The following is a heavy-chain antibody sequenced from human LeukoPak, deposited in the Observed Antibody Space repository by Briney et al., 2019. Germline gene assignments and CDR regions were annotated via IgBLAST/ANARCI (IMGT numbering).Heavy chain of an antibody. V-gene: IGHV3-30*18. J-gene: IGHJ4*02. CDR1: GFTFNSYG. D-gene: IGHD1/OR15-1a*01. CDR2: VSYDGSYD. CDR3: AKGPEQQLITPISIDY. Sequence: GGSLRLSCAASGFTFNSYGMHWVRQAPGKGLEWVAVVSYDGSYDFYADSVKGRFAISRDNPKNTLYLQMNSLRPEDTAVYYCAKGPEQQLITPISIDYWGQGTLVTVSS.